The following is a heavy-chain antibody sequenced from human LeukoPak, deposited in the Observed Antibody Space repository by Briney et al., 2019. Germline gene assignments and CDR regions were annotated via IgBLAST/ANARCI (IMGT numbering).Heavy chain of an antibody. CDR2: FIPILGIA. CDR3: ARDEDYYDSSGYYGGY. D-gene: IGHD3-22*01. Sequence: SVNVSCKASGGTFSSYTISWVRQAPGQGLEWMGRFIPILGIANYAQKFQGRVTITADKSTSTAYMELSSLRSEDTAVYYCARDEDYYDSSGYYGGYWGQGTLVTVSS. CDR1: GGTFSSYT. V-gene: IGHV1-69*04. J-gene: IGHJ4*02.